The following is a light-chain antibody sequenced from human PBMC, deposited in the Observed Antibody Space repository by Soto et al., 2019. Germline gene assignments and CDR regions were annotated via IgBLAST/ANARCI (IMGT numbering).Light chain of an antibody. V-gene: IGLV2-14*01. CDR3: ISYTSSSTHVV. Sequence: QSVLTQPASVSGSPRQSITISCTAISSDFGGYNYVSWYQQYPGKAPKVLIYEVSNRPSGVSDRFSGSKSGNTASLTISGLQAEDEADYYCISYTSSSTHVVFGGGTKVTVL. J-gene: IGLJ2*01. CDR2: EVS. CDR1: SSDFGGYNY.